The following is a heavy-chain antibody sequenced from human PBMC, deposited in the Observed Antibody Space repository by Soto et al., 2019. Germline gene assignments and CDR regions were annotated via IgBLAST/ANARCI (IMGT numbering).Heavy chain of an antibody. V-gene: IGHV4-59*01. Sequence: SETLSVTCTVSGGSISSYYWSWIRQPPGKGLEWIGYIYYSGSTNYNPSLKSRVTISVDTSKNQFSLKLSSVTAADTAVYYCARCPWGSGIYYYGMDVWGQGTTVTVS. CDR1: GGSISSYY. CDR2: IYYSGST. D-gene: IGHD3-10*01. J-gene: IGHJ6*02. CDR3: ARCPWGSGIYYYGMDV.